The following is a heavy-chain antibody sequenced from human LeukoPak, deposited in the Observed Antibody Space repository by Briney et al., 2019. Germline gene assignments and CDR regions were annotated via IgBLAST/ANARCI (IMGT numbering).Heavy chain of an antibody. CDR1: GYTFTSYY. V-gene: IGHV1-46*01. Sequence: ASVKVSCKASGYTFTSYYMHWVRQAPGQGLEWMGIINPSGGSTSYAQKFQGRVTMTRDMSTSTVYMELSSLRSEDTAVYYCARDSITIFGVVTATYWFDPWGQGTLVTVSS. J-gene: IGHJ5*02. CDR2: INPSGGST. CDR3: ARDSITIFGVVTATYWFDP. D-gene: IGHD3-3*01.